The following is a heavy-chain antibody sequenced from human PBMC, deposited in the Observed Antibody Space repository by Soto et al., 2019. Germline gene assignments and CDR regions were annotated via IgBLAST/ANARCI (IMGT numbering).Heavy chain of an antibody. J-gene: IGHJ6*02. CDR1: GFTFSSYG. CDR3: AKDQSGYDHYAMDV. CDR2: ISYDGTNR. D-gene: IGHD3-3*01. Sequence: QVQLVESGGGVVQPGRSLRLSCAASGFTFSSYGMHWVRQAPGKGLEWVAVISYDGTNRNHADSVKGRFTISRDNSKNTLHLQMNSLISEYTAVYYCAKDQSGYDHYAMDVWGQGTAVTVSS. V-gene: IGHV3-30*18.